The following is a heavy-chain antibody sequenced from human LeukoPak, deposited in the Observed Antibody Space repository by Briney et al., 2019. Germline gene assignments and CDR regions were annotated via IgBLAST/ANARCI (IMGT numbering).Heavy chain of an antibody. CDR2: IRYDGSNK. Sequence: GGSLRLSCAASGFTFSSYGMHWVRQAPGKGLEWVAFIRYDGSNKYYADSVKGRFTISRDNSKNTLYLQMNSLRAEDTAVYYCAKSKREVTTSRANLDYWGQGTLVTVSS. CDR1: GFTFSSYG. CDR3: AKSKREVTTSRANLDY. J-gene: IGHJ4*02. D-gene: IGHD4-17*01. V-gene: IGHV3-30*02.